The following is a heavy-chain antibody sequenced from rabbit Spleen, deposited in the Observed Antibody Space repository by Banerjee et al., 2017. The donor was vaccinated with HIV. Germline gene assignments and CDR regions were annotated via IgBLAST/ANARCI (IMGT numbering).Heavy chain of an antibody. Sequence: QSLEESGGGLVTPGGSLKLSCKASGFSFSDRDVMCWVRQAPGKGLEWIGYIDPVFGITYYANWVNGRFSISRENAQNTLYLQLNSLTAADTATYFCARGPPYAGYTTYGYVYFNLWGPGTLVTVS. D-gene: IGHD7-1*01. CDR2: IDPVFGIT. V-gene: IGHV1S7*01. CDR1: GFSFSDRDV. CDR3: ARGPPYAGYTTYGYVYFNL. J-gene: IGHJ4*01.